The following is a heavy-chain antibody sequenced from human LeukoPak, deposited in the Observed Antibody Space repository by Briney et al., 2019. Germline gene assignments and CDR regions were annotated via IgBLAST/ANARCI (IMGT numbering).Heavy chain of an antibody. V-gene: IGHV4-59*08. Sequence: ETLSLTCTVSGGSISSYYWTWIRQPPGKGLEYIGYIYYTGGTNYNPSLKSRVTISVDTSKNQFSLKLSSVTAADTAVYFCAKYGNSGWVIDNWGQGTLVTVSS. CDR3: AKYGNSGWVIDN. D-gene: IGHD6-19*01. CDR2: IYYTGGT. CDR1: GGSISSYY. J-gene: IGHJ4*02.